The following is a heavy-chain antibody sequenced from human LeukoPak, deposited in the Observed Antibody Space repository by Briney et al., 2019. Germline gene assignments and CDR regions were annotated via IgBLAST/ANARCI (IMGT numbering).Heavy chain of an antibody. J-gene: IGHJ4*02. CDR3: AREDRLYGGSSTH. CDR1: GFTFSNYA. CDR2: ISSSSSYI. D-gene: IGHD1-26*01. V-gene: IGHV3-21*01. Sequence: GGSLRLSCAASGFTFSNYAMNWVRQAPGKGLEWVSSISSSSSYIYYADSVKGRFTISRDNAKNSLYLQMNSLRAEDTAVYYCAREDRLYGGSSTHWGQGTLVTVSS.